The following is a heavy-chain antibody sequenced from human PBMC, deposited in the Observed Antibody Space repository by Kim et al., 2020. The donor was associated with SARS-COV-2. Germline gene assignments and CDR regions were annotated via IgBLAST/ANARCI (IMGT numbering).Heavy chain of an antibody. CDR3: ARDLFSVSIQLWSNWFDP. J-gene: IGHJ5*02. D-gene: IGHD5-18*01. CDR2: ISAYNGNT. Sequence: ASVKVSCKASGYTFTSYGISWVRQAPGQGLEWMGWISAYNGNTNYAQKLQGRVTMTTDTSTSTAYMELRSLRSDDTAVYYCARDLFSVSIQLWSNWFDPWGQGTLVTVSS. CDR1: GYTFTSYG. V-gene: IGHV1-18*01.